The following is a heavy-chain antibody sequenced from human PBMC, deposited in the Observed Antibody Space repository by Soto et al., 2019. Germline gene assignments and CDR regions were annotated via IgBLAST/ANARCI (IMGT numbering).Heavy chain of an antibody. V-gene: IGHV3-23*01. Sequence: GGSLRLSCAASGFTFSSYAMSWVRQAPGKGLEWVSAISGGADSTYYADSVKGRFTMSRDNSKNTLYLQLNSLRAEDTAVYYCARCRSTNWYLDLWGRGTLVTVSS. CDR2: ISGGADST. D-gene: IGHD2-8*01. J-gene: IGHJ2*01. CDR3: ARCRSTNWYLDL. CDR1: GFTFSSYA.